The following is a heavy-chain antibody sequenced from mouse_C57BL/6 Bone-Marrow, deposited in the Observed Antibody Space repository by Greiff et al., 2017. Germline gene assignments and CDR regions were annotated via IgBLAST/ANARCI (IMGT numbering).Heavy chain of an antibody. J-gene: IGHJ4*01. CDR2: IYPRSGNT. D-gene: IGHD1-1*01. V-gene: IGHV1-81*01. Sequence: QVQLQQSGAELARPGASVKLSCKASGYTFTSYGISWVKQRTGQGLEWIGEIYPRSGNTYYNEKFKGKATLTADKSSSTAYMELRSLTSEDSAVYFCARGDYYCSSYYAMDYWGQGTSVTVSS. CDR1: GYTFTSYG. CDR3: ARGDYYCSSYYAMDY.